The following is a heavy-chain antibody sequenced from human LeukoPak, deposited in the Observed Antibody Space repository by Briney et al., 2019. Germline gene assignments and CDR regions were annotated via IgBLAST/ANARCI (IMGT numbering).Heavy chain of an antibody. D-gene: IGHD2-2*01. CDR1: GGSISSYY. V-gene: IGHV4-4*09. Sequence: SETLSLTCTVSGGSISSYYWSWIRQPPGKGLEWIGYIYTSGSTNYNPSLKSRVTISVDTSKNQFSLKLSSVTAADTAVYYCARGGGYCSSTSCYYGMDVWGQGTTVTVSS. CDR2: IYTSGST. J-gene: IGHJ6*02. CDR3: ARGGGYCSSTSCYYGMDV.